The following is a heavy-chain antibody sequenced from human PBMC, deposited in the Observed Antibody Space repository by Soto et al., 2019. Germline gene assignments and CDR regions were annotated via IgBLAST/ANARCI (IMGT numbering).Heavy chain of an antibody. D-gene: IGHD1-7*01. CDR2: IYYSGRT. CDR1: GGSISSSSYY. V-gene: IGHV4-39*01. Sequence: QLQLQESGPGLAKPSETLSLTCAVSGGSISSSSYYWGWIRQPPGKGLEWIGSIYYSGRTYYNPSLKSRVTISVDTSKNQCALKLSSVTAADTAVYYCARRSATTFGRSWFDPGGQGTLVTVPS. CDR3: ARRSATTFGRSWFDP. J-gene: IGHJ5*02.